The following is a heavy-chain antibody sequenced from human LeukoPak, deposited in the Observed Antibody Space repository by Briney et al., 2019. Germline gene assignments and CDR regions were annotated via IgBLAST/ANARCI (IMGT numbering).Heavy chain of an antibody. D-gene: IGHD6-13*01. CDR1: GDSVTSYY. V-gene: IGHV4-4*08. CDR2: IHSGGST. J-gene: IGHJ3*02. Sequence: SETLSLTCTVSGDSVTSYYWGWIRQPPGKGLEWIGYIHSGGSTIYNPSLKSRLTISRDTSKSQFSLKLSSVTATDTAVYYCARYGESSSWYPDAFDIWGQGTMVAVSS. CDR3: ARYGESSSWYPDAFDI.